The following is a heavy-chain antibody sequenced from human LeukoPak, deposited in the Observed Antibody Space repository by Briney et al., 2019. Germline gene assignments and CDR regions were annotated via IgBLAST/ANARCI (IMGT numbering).Heavy chain of an antibody. Sequence: GASVKVSCKASGYTFTSYYMHWVRQATGQGLEWMGWMNPNSGNTGYAQNFQGRVTITRNTSISTAYMELSSLRSEDTAVYYCARGPYYDFWSGYHDVDANFDYWGQGTLVTVSS. CDR3: ARGPYYDFWSGYHDVDANFDY. CDR1: GYTFTSYY. V-gene: IGHV1-8*03. CDR2: MNPNSGNT. J-gene: IGHJ4*02. D-gene: IGHD3-3*01.